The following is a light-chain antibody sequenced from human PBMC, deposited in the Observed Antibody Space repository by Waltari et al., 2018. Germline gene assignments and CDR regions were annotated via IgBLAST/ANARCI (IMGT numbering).Light chain of an antibody. V-gene: IGKV1-39*01. CDR2: AAS. CDR3: QQSYTSPQT. J-gene: IGKJ1*01. Sequence: DIQMTQSPSSLSVSVGDRVTITCRASQNINNYLNWDQQKPGKAPNLLIYAASRLYSGVSSRFSGSGSGTEFTLTISSLQPEDFATYYCQQSYTSPQTFGRGTKVEIK. CDR1: QNINNY.